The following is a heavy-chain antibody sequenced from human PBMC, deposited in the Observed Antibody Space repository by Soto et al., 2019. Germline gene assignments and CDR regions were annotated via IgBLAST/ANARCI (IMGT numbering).Heavy chain of an antibody. CDR2: IYYSGST. CDR3: ARLVLYYGSGRYFDY. CDR1: GGSISSSSYY. Sequence: QLQLQESGPGLVKPSETLSLTCTVSGGSISSSSYYWGWIRQPPGKGLEWIGSIYYSGSTYYNPSLKSRATLSVDTSKNQFSLKLSSVTAADTAVYYCARLVLYYGSGRYFDYWGQGTLVTVSS. D-gene: IGHD3-10*01. V-gene: IGHV4-39*01. J-gene: IGHJ4*02.